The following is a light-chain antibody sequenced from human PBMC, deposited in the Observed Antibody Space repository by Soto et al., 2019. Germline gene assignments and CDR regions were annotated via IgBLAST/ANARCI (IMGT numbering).Light chain of an antibody. CDR1: SSDVGGYNY. CDR3: CSYAGSYILL. V-gene: IGLV2-11*01. Sequence: QSALTQPRSVSGSPGQSVTISCTGTSSDVGGYNYVSWYQQHPGKAPKLMIYDVNKRPSGVPDRFSGSKSGNTASLTISGLQAEDEAEYYCCSYAGSYILLFGGGTQLTVL. CDR2: DVN. J-gene: IGLJ2*01.